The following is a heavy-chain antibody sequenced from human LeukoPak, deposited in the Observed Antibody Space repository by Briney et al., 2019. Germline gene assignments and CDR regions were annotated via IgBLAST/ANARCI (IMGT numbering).Heavy chain of an antibody. J-gene: IGHJ4*02. CDR1: GGSIRGYY. CDR2: IYSSGST. V-gene: IGHV4-59*12. Sequence: PSETLSLTCNVSGGSIRGYYWSWIRQPPGKGLEWIGYIYSSGSTNYNPSLKSRVTMSVDTSKNQFSLKLSSVTAADTAVYYCARVRRQLGKTYYFDYWGQGTLVTVSS. D-gene: IGHD6-6*01. CDR3: ARVRRQLGKTYYFDY.